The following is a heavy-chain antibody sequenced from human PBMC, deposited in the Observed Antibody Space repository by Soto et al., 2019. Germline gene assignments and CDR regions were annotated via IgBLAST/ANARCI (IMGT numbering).Heavy chain of an antibody. J-gene: IGHJ6*03. Sequence: GGSLRLSCAASGFTFSSYAMSWVRQAPGKGLEWVSAISGSGGSTYYADSVKGRFTISRDNSKNTLYLQMNSLRAEDTAVYYCANLRTMFGVVIPRDPYYYYMDVWGKGTTVTASS. CDR3: ANLRTMFGVVIPRDPYYYYMDV. CDR1: GFTFSSYA. V-gene: IGHV3-23*01. CDR2: ISGSGGST. D-gene: IGHD3-3*01.